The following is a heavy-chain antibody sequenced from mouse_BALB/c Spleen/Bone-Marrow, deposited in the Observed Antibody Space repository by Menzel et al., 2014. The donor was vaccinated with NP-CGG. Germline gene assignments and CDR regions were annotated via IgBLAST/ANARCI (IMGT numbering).Heavy chain of an antibody. CDR2: IDPHYGGT. Sequence: VHVKQSGPELEKPGASVKISCKASGYSFTGYNMNWVKRSNGKSLEWIGNIDPHYGGTSYNQKFKDKATLTVDKSSNTAYMQLKSLTSEDSAVYYCASYGNSFGYWGQGTLVTVSA. J-gene: IGHJ3*01. CDR3: ASYGNSFGY. CDR1: GYSFTGYN. V-gene: IGHV1-39*01. D-gene: IGHD2-1*01.